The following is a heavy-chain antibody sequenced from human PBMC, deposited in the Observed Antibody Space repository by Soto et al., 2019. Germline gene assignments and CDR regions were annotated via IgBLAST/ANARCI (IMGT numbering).Heavy chain of an antibody. CDR1: GGTFSSYA. V-gene: IGHV1-69*10. Sequence: ASVKVSCKASGGTFSSYAISWVRQAPGQGLEWMGGIIPILGIANYAQKFQGRVTITADKSKSTAYMELSSLRSEDTAVYYGARDMFPGRAAAGTAFDPWGQGTLVTVSS. J-gene: IGHJ5*02. D-gene: IGHD6-13*01. CDR3: ARDMFPGRAAAGTAFDP. CDR2: IIPILGIA.